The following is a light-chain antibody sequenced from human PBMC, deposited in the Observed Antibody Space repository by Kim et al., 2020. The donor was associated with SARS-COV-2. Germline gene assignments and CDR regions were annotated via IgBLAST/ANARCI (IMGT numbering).Light chain of an antibody. V-gene: IGLV2-14*03. Sequence: QSALTQPASVSGSPGQSITISCTGTSSDVGAYNRVSWYQQHPGKAPKLMIFDVSNRPSGVSNRFSGSKSDNTASLTISGLQVEDEADYFCSSLTSGATSVVFGGGTQLTVL. CDR3: SSLTSGATSVV. CDR2: DVS. CDR1: SSDVGAYNR. J-gene: IGLJ2*01.